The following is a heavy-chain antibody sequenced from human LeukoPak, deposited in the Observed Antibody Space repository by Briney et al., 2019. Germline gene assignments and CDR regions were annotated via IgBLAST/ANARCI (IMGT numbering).Heavy chain of an antibody. CDR3: ARGVDELVLGHYMDV. D-gene: IGHD6-13*01. CDR2: ISSSSRYM. J-gene: IGHJ6*03. Sequence: PGGSLRLSCAASGFTFSSYSMNWVRQAPGKGLEWVSSISSSSRYMYYADSVKGRFTISRDNAKNSLYLQMNSLRAEDTAVYYCARGVDELVLGHYMDVWGKGTTVTVSS. V-gene: IGHV3-21*01. CDR1: GFTFSSYS.